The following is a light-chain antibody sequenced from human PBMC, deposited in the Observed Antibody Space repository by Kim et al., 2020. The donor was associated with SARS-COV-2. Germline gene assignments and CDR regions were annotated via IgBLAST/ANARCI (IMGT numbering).Light chain of an antibody. CDR1: SSNIGNNY. Sequence: PGQRVTLSCSGTSSNIGNNYVSWYQQLPGTAPKLLIYANDKRSSGIPDRFSGSKSGASATLVITGLQTGDEADYYCGTWDSSLSGVFGGGTQLTVL. CDR2: AND. V-gene: IGLV1-51*01. J-gene: IGLJ3*02. CDR3: GTWDSSLSGV.